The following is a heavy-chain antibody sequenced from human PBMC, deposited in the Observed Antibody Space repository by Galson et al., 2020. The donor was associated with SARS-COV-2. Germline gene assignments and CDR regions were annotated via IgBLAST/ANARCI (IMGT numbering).Heavy chain of an antibody. J-gene: IGHJ4*02. Sequence: ETLSLTCTVSGGSISSSYYYWGWIRQPPGKGLEWIGSIYSSGSTYYKPSLKSRVTIIVDTSKNQFSLRLSSVTAADTAVYYCARDYYYSVSGTYYPFDYWGQGTLVTVSS. CDR2: IYSSGST. CDR3: ARDYYYSVSGTYYPFDY. D-gene: IGHD3-10*01. V-gene: IGHV4-39*07. CDR1: GGSISSSYYY.